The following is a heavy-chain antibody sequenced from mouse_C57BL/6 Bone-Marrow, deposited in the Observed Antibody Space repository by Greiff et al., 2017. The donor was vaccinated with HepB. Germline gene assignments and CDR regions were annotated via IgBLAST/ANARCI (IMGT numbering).Heavy chain of an antibody. CDR1: GYAFTNYL. V-gene: IGHV1-54*01. CDR3: ARPGLSGSSPWFAY. Sequence: QVQLQQSGAELVRPGTSVKVSCKASGYAFTNYLIEWVKQRPGQGLEWIGVINPGSGGTNYNEKFKGKATLTADKSSSTAYMQLSSLTSEDSAVYFCARPGLSGSSPWFAYWGQGTLVTVSA. CDR2: INPGSGGT. D-gene: IGHD1-1*01. J-gene: IGHJ3*01.